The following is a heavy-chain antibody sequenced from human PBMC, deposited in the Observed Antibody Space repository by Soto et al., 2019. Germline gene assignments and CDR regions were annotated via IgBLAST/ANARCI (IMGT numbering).Heavy chain of an antibody. J-gene: IGHJ5*02. Sequence: SSTXSLTGTVAVCCSISYDCILIRHPPGKGLQWIGYIYYSGSTNYNPSLKSRVTISVDTSKNQFSLKMSYVTAADTAVYYCATTSIADPPEGEWFDKWGKGTMVNVS. CDR3: ATTSIADPPEGEWFDK. D-gene: IGHD6-6*01. V-gene: IGHV4-59*01. CDR2: IYYSGST. CDR1: VCCSISYD.